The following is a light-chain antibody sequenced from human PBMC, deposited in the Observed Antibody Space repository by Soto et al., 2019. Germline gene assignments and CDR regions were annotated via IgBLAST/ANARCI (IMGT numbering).Light chain of an antibody. J-gene: IGKJ1*01. CDR1: QNIRSR. CDR3: QQYDSYPWT. V-gene: IGKV1-5*01. CDR2: DAS. Sequence: DFQMTQSPSTLSASVRDRVTITCRASQNIRSRLAWFQQKPGKAPKLLIYDASSLESGVPQRFSGSGSGTEFTLTINSLQPDDFGAYYCQQYDSYPWTFGQGTKVDIK.